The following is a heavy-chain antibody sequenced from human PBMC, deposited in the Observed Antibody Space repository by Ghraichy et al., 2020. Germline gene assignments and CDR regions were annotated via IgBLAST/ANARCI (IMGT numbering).Heavy chain of an antibody. Sequence: SLNISCVASGFTFRTSAMHWVRRAPGKGLEWLAVISYAGDYKNYADSVKGRFTVSRDNSKNTLYLQLNSLRPEDTAVYYCAREDWTYDGSAKTFDSWGQGTLVTVSS. CDR3: AREDWTYDGSAKTFDS. D-gene: IGHD3-22*01. CDR1: GFTFRTSA. V-gene: IGHV3-30-3*01. CDR2: ISYAGDYK. J-gene: IGHJ4*02.